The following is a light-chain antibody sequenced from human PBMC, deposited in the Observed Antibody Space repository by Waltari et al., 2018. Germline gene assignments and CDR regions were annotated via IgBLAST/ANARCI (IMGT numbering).Light chain of an antibody. CDR1: QTVYQY. J-gene: IGKJ4*01. CDR2: TAS. Sequence: DVQMTQSPSSLSTSVGDRVTITCRASQTVYQYLNWYQKRQGQVPRLLIYTASTLQSGVPSRFSGSGSGTDFTLTITGLQPEDVGIYYCQQTSRTPLTFGGGTKVELK. V-gene: IGKV1-39*01. CDR3: QQTSRTPLT.